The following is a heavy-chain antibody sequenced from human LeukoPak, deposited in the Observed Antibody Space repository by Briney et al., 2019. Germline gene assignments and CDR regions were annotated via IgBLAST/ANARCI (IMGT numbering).Heavy chain of an antibody. V-gene: IGHV1-69*13. J-gene: IGHJ4*02. CDR3: ASVRERGFSGYDWRHFDY. CDR1: GDTFTTYA. D-gene: IGHD5-12*01. CDR2: IIPILATA. Sequence: SVKVSCKASGDTFTTYAFSWVRQAPGQGLEWRGGIIPILATANYAQNFQGRVTITADASTSTAYMELSSLRSEDTAVYYCASVRERGFSGYDWRHFDYWGQGALVTVSS.